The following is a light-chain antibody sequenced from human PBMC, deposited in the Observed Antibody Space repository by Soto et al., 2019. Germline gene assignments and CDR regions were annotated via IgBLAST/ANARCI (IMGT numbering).Light chain of an antibody. J-gene: IGKJ4*01. CDR2: GAS. CDR3: QQYNNLLT. Sequence: EVVMTQSPATLSVSPGERATLSCRASQSVSSNLAWYRQKPGQAPRLLIYGASTRATDIPAKFSGSGSGTEFTLTISSLQSEDFAVYYCQQYNNLLTVGGGTKVEIK. CDR1: QSVSSN. V-gene: IGKV3-15*01.